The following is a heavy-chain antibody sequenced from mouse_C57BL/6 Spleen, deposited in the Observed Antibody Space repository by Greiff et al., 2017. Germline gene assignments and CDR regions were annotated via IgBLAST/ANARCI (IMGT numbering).Heavy chain of an antibody. D-gene: IGHD4-1*01. CDR1: GYAFSSYW. V-gene: IGHV1-80*01. CDR2: IYPGDGDT. J-gene: IGHJ4*01. Sequence: VQLQESGAELVKPGASVKISCKASGYAFSSYWMNWVKQRPGKGLEWIGQIYPGDGDTNYNGKFKGKATLTADKSSSTAYMQLSSLTSEDSAVYFCARRETGTKAMDYWGQGTSVTVSS. CDR3: ARRETGTKAMDY.